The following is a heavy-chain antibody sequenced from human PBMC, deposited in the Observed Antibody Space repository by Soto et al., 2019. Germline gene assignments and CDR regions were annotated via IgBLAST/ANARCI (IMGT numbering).Heavy chain of an antibody. CDR1: GFTFSSYA. J-gene: IGHJ4*02. V-gene: IGHV3-30*18. CDR3: AKDAAAAGTFDY. D-gene: IGHD6-13*01. Sequence: QVQLVESGGGVVQPGRSLRLACAPSGFTFSSYAMQWVRKAPGKGLEWVGVISSDGGNKYYADSVKGRFTISRDNSKNMLYLQMNSLRAEDTAVYYCAKDAAAAGTFDYWGQGTLVTVSS. CDR2: ISSDGGNK.